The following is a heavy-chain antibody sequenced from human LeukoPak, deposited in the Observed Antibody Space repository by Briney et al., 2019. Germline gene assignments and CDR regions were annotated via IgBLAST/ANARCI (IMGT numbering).Heavy chain of an antibody. CDR1: GGSISSYY. D-gene: IGHD6-13*01. CDR3: ARWQGDSSNWGRTRGYGMDV. Sequence: SETLSLTCTVSGGSISSYYWSWIRQPPGKGLEWIGYIYYSGSTNYNPSLKSRVTMSVDTSKNQFSLKMSSVTAADTALYYCARWQGDSSNWGRTRGYGMDVWGQGITVIVSS. CDR2: IYYSGST. V-gene: IGHV4-59*01. J-gene: IGHJ6*02.